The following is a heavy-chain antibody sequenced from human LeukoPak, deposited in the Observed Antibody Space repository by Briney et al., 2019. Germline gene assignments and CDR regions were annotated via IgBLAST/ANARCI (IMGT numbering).Heavy chain of an antibody. J-gene: IGHJ4*02. D-gene: IGHD2-2*02. V-gene: IGHV3-21*01. Sequence: GVLRLSCAASGFTSSSYSMNWVRQAPGKGLEWVSSISSSSSYIYYADSVKGRFTISRDNAKNSLYLQMNSLRAEDTAVYYCARGIVVPAAIPQPGFDYWGQGTLVTVSS. CDR3: ARGIVVPAAIPQPGFDY. CDR2: ISSSSSYI. CDR1: GFTSSSYS.